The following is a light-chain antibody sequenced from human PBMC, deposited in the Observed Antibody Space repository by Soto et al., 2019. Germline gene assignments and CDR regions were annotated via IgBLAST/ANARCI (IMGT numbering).Light chain of an antibody. CDR2: SAS. J-gene: IGKJ3*01. CDR1: QTISDH. V-gene: IGKV1-39*01. CDR3: QQGHSYPFT. Sequence: DIQMTQSPSSLSASVGDTVTISCRASQTISDHLNWYEQKSGKAPKVLIYSASRLHSGVASRFSGSGSGTAFTLTISSLEPGDSGTYFCQQGHSYPFTFGPGTKVD.